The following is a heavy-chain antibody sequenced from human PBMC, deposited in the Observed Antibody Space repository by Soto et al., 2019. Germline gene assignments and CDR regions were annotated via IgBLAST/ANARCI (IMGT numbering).Heavy chain of an antibody. J-gene: IGHJ6*02. CDR1: GFTFSSYA. V-gene: IGHV3-30-3*01. D-gene: IGHD6-19*01. CDR3: ARSEYSSGWYGYYYYYGMDV. Sequence: QVPLVESGGGVVQPGRSLRLSCAASGFTFSSYAMHWVRQAPGKGLEWVAVISYDGSNKYYADSVKGRFTISRDNSKNTLYLQMNSLRAEDTAVYYCARSEYSSGWYGYYYYYGMDVWGQGTTVTVSS. CDR2: ISYDGSNK.